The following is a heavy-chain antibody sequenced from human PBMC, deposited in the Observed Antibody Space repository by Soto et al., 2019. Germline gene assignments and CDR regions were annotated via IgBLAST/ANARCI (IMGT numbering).Heavy chain of an antibody. V-gene: IGHV3-30-3*01. CDR2: ISHDGINK. CDR1: GFRFSSYA. Sequence: QVRLVESGGGGVQPGRSLRLSCTASGFRFSSYAMYWFRQPPGKGLGWVAVISHDGINKHYADSVKGRVTVSRDNSNRTLELQLNSLRGEDTAMYYCARDMYSSDYFVKWFEPWGQGTLVTVSS. J-gene: IGHJ5*02. CDR3: ARDMYSSDYFVKWFEP. D-gene: IGHD6-19*01.